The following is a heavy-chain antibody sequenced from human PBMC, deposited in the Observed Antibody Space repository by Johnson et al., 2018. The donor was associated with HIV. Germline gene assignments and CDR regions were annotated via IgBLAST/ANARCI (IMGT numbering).Heavy chain of an antibody. Sequence: VQLVESGVGLVQPGGSLRLSCAASGFTFDDYGMSWVRQAPGKGLEWVSGIYWNGGSTGYADSVKGRFTISRDNAKNSLYLQMNSLRPEDTALYYCAREHSLQSSSLDIWGQGTVVTVSS. CDR1: GFTFDDYG. CDR3: AREHSLQSSSLDI. J-gene: IGHJ3*02. D-gene: IGHD6-6*01. CDR2: IYWNGGST. V-gene: IGHV3-20*04.